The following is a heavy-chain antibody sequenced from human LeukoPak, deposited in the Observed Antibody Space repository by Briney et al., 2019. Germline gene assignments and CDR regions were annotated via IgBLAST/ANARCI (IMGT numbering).Heavy chain of an antibody. CDR3: ATHSGYDFYYYYGMDV. CDR2: IYSGGST. CDR1: GFIFSSYW. V-gene: IGHV3-66*01. J-gene: IGHJ6*02. D-gene: IGHD5-12*01. Sequence: GGSLRLSCAASGFIFSSYWMSWVRQAPGKGLEWVSVIYSGGSTYYADSVKGRFTISRDNSKNTLYLQMHSLRAEDTAVYYCATHSGYDFYYYYGMDVWGQGTTVTVS.